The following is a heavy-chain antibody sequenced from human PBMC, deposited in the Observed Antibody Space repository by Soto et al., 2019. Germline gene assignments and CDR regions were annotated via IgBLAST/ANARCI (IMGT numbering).Heavy chain of an antibody. CDR3: AHSLGEDWFDH. V-gene: IGHV2-5*02. J-gene: IGHJ5*02. D-gene: IGHD3-16*01. CDR2: IYWDDDK. Sequence: QITLKESGPTLVKSTQTLTLTCTFSGFSLTTSGVGVGWIRQPPGKALEWLALIYWDDDKRYSPSLKSRLTITKDTSKNQVVLMMTNMDPVDTATYYCAHSLGEDWFDHWGQGTLVTVSS. CDR1: GFSLTTSGVG.